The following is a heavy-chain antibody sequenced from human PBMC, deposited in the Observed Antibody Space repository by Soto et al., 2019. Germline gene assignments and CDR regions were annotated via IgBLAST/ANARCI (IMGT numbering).Heavy chain of an antibody. CDR2: IYYSGTT. CDR1: GDSITTNSYF. Sequence: SETLSLTCTVSGDSITTNSYFWAWIRQPPGKGLEWIGSIYYSGTTYCNPSLKSRVTISVDTSKYQFSLKLSSVTAADTAVFYCASTAHSSGWYSGGFDYWGQGTLVTVSS. V-gene: IGHV4-39*07. D-gene: IGHD6-19*01. J-gene: IGHJ4*02. CDR3: ASTAHSSGWYSGGFDY.